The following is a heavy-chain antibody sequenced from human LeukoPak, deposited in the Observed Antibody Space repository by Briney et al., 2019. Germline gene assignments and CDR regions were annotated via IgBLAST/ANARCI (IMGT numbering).Heavy chain of an antibody. CDR3: AREEYYGSGSYWIYYFDY. CDR1: GYTFTGYY. Sequence: ASVKVSCKASGYTFTGYYMHWVRQAPGQGLEWMGWINPNSGGTNYAQKFQGRVTMTRDTSISTAYMELSRLRSDDTAVYYYAREEYYGSGSYWIYYFDYWGQGTLVTVSS. D-gene: IGHD3-10*01. V-gene: IGHV1-2*02. CDR2: INPNSGGT. J-gene: IGHJ4*02.